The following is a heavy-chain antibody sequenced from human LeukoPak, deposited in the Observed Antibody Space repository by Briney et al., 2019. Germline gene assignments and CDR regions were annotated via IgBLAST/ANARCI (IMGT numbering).Heavy chain of an antibody. Sequence: GGSLRLSCAASGFTFDDYAIHWVRQAPGKGLEWVSGISWNSGSIGYADSVKGRLTISRDNAKNSLYLQMNSLRAEDMALYYCAKDISAPYGDYQRGAFDIWGQGTMVTVSS. J-gene: IGHJ3*02. D-gene: IGHD4-17*01. CDR1: GFTFDDYA. CDR3: AKDISAPYGDYQRGAFDI. CDR2: ISWNSGSI. V-gene: IGHV3-9*03.